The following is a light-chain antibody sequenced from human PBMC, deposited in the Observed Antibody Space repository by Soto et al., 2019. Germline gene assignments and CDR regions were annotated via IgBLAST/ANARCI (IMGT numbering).Light chain of an antibody. V-gene: IGLV2-8*01. J-gene: IGLJ3*02. CDR2: EVT. CDR3: SSVASSNAWV. Sequence: QSALTQPPSASGSPGQSVTISCTGTSSDVGAYNYVSWYQQHAGKAPKLVIYEVTKRPSGVPDRFSGSKSANTASLTVSGLPAEDEADYYCSSVASSNAWVFGGGTKVTVL. CDR1: SSDVGAYNY.